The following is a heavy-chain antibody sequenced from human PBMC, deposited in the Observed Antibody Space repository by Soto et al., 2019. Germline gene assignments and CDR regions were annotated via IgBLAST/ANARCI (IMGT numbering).Heavy chain of an antibody. CDR2: IIPIFGTA. CDR3: ARHNYGSGSTYFDY. Sequence: ASVKVSCKASGGTFSSSAITWVRQAPGQGLEWMGGIIPIFGTANYAQKFQGRVTITADESTSTAYMELSSLRSEDTAVYYCARHNYGSGSTYFDYCAQGTLVPFS. V-gene: IGHV1-69*13. CDR1: GGTFSSSA. D-gene: IGHD3-10*01. J-gene: IGHJ4*02.